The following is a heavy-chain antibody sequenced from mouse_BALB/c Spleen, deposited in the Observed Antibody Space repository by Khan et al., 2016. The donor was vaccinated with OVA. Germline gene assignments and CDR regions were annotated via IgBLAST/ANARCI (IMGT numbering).Heavy chain of an antibody. CDR3: ANGNYGWFAY. CDR1: GFTFSSFV. Sequence: EVELVESGGGLVEPGGSLKLSCAASGFTFSSFVMSWVRQTPEKRLEWVATISSAATYTYYPDSVKGRFTISRDNAKNTLYLQMYSLRSDDTAIYYCANGNYGWFAYWGQGTMVTVST. D-gene: IGHD2-1*01. V-gene: IGHV5-9-1*01. J-gene: IGHJ3*01. CDR2: ISSAATYT.